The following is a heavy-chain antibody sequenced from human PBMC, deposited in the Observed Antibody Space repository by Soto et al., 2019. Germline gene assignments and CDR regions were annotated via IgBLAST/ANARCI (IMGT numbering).Heavy chain of an antibody. J-gene: IGHJ4*02. CDR3: AGRSGSSDY. CDR2: ISYDEIDK. V-gene: IGHV3-30*04. Sequence: VQLVESGGGLVQPGGSLRLSCAASGFTFSNYTMHWVRQAPGKGLEWVALISYDEIDKYYADAVKGRFTISRDNSKNTLYLQMDSLRAEDTAVYYCAGRSGSSDYWGQGTLVTVSS. CDR1: GFTFSNYT. D-gene: IGHD2-15*01.